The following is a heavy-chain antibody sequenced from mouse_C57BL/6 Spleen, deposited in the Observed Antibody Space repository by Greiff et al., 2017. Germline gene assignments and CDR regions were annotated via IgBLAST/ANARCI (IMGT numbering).Heavy chain of an antibody. D-gene: IGHD2-10*01. CDR2: ISSGGSYT. V-gene: IGHV5-6*01. J-gene: IGHJ4*01. CDR1: GFTFSSYG. Sequence: EVQRVESGGDLVKPGGSLKLSCAASGFTFSSYGMSWVRQTPDKRLEWVATISSGGSYTYYPDSVKGRFTISRDNAKNTLYLQMSSLKSEDTAMYYCARHLLPSYAMDYWGQGTSVTVSS. CDR3: ARHLLPSYAMDY.